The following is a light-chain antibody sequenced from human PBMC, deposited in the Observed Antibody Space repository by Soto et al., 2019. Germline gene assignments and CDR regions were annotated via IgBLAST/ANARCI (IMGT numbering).Light chain of an antibody. Sequence: QSALTQPRSVSGSPGQSVTISCTGTNSDVGGYKYVSWYQQYPGKAPTLMIYDVSKRPSGVPDRFSGSKSVNTASLTISGLQAEDEADYFCCSYAGSYSYVFGTGTKLTVL. V-gene: IGLV2-11*01. J-gene: IGLJ1*01. CDR1: NSDVGGYKY. CDR2: DVS. CDR3: CSYAGSYSYV.